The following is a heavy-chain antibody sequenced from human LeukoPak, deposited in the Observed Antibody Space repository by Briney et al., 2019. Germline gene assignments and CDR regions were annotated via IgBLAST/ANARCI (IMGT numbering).Heavy chain of an antibody. D-gene: IGHD6-25*01. Sequence: GASVKVSCKASRYTFTGYYMHWVRQAPGQGLEWMGRINPNRGGTNYAQKFQGRVTMTSDTSISTAYMELSRLRSDDTAVYYCARTPLIGSVLIDYWGQGNLVTVSS. CDR2: INPNRGGT. CDR3: ARTPLIGSVLIDY. CDR1: RYTFTGYY. J-gene: IGHJ4*02. V-gene: IGHV1-2*06.